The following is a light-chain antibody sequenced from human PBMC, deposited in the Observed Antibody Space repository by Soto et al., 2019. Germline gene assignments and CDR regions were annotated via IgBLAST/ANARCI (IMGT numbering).Light chain of an antibody. CDR1: ALPKQY. CDR3: QSADSSGNYPYVV. CDR2: KDS. Sequence: SYELTQPPSVSVSPGQTARITCSGDALPKQYAYWYQQKPGQAPVLVIYKDSERPSGIPERFSGSSSGTTVTLTISGVQAEDEADYYCQSADSSGNYPYVVFGGGTKLTVL. V-gene: IGLV3-25*02. J-gene: IGLJ2*01.